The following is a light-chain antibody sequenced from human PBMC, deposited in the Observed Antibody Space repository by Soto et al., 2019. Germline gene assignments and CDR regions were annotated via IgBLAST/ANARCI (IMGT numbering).Light chain of an antibody. CDR1: QSVSRSY. CDR3: QQYGSSHYT. J-gene: IGKJ2*01. V-gene: IGKV3-20*01. CDR2: GAS. Sequence: EIVLTQSPGTLSLSPGERATLSCRASQSVSRSYLAWYQQKPGQAPRLLIYGASSRATGIPDRFSCSVSGTDFTLTISRLEPEDFAGYYCQQYGSSHYTFGQGTKLEIK.